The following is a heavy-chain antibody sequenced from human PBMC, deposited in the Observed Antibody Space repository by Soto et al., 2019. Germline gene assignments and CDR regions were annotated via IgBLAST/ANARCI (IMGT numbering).Heavy chain of an antibody. CDR3: ARDGGTAMVLDP. D-gene: IGHD5-18*01. CDR2: IYYSGST. V-gene: IGHV4-59*12. J-gene: IGHJ5*02. Sequence: SETLSLTCTVSGGSISSYYWSWIRQPPGKGLEWIGYIYYSGSTNYNPSLKSRVTISVDTSKNRFSLNLSSVTVADTAMYYCARDGGTAMVLDPWGQGILVTVSS. CDR1: GGSISSYY.